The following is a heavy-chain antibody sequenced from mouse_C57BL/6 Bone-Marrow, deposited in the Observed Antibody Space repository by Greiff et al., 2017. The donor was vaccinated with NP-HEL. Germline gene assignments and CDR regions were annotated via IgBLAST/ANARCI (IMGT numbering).Heavy chain of an antibody. Sequence: EVQLVESGGGLVKPGGSLKLSCAASGFTFSSYAMSWVRQTPEKRLEWVATISDGGSYTYYPDNVKGRFTISRDNAKNNRYLQMSHLKSEDTAMYYCARETYYYGSLFDYWGQGTTLTVSS. V-gene: IGHV5-4*01. J-gene: IGHJ2*01. CDR1: GFTFSSYA. CDR3: ARETYYYGSLFDY. CDR2: ISDGGSYT. D-gene: IGHD1-1*01.